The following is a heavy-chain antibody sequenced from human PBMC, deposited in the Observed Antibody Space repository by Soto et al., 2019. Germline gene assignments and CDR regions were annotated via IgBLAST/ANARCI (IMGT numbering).Heavy chain of an antibody. Sequence: SETLSLTCTVSGGSISSSIYYWGWIRQPPGKGLEWIGSIYYSGSTYYNPSLKSRVTISVDTSKNQFSLKLSSVTAADTAVYYCARDRYGSGSYPYWGQGTLVTVSS. J-gene: IGHJ4*02. CDR2: IYYSGST. CDR1: GGSISSSIYY. CDR3: ARDRYGSGSYPY. V-gene: IGHV4-39*07. D-gene: IGHD3-10*01.